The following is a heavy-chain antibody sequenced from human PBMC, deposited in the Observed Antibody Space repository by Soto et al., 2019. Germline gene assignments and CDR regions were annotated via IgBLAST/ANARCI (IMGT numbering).Heavy chain of an antibody. CDR1: GGSISSGGYY. V-gene: IGHV4-31*03. Sequence: QVQLQESGPGLVKPSQTLSLTCTVSGGSISSGGYYWSWIRQHPGKGLEWIGYIYYSGSTYYNPSLKSRLTISVDTSQNQLSPKLSSVTAADTSVYYCARVYYYDSSAHFDAFDIWGQGTMVTVSS. CDR3: ARVYYYDSSAHFDAFDI. J-gene: IGHJ3*02. D-gene: IGHD3-22*01. CDR2: IYYSGST.